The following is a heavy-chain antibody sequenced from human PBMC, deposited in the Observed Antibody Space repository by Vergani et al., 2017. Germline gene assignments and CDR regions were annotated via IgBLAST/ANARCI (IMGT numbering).Heavy chain of an antibody. J-gene: IGHJ5*02. Sequence: QLQLQESGPGLVKPSATLSLTCSVSGASIRSSNYYWGWIRQPPGKGLEWIASIYYSGSTYYKPSLKSRVTISVDTSKNQFSLKLSSVTAADTAVYFCARHSTVEWLVKLGWIYPWGQGILVTVSS. CDR1: GASIRSSNYY. CDR2: IYYSGST. CDR3: ARHSTVEWLVKLGWIYP. V-gene: IGHV4-39*01. D-gene: IGHD6-19*01.